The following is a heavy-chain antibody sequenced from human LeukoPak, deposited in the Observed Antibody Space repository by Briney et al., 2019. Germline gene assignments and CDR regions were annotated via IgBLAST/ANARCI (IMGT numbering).Heavy chain of an antibody. J-gene: IGHJ4*02. CDR3: ARSEGDYYDSSGYYYPRYYFDY. Sequence: GGSLRLSCAASGFTFSDYYMSWIRQAPGKGLEWVSYISSSGSTIYYADSVKGRFTISRDNAKNSLYLQMNSLRAEDTAVYYCARSEGDYYDSSGYYYPRYYFDYWGRGTLVTVSS. CDR2: ISSSGSTI. D-gene: IGHD3-22*01. CDR1: GFTFSDYY. V-gene: IGHV3-11*04.